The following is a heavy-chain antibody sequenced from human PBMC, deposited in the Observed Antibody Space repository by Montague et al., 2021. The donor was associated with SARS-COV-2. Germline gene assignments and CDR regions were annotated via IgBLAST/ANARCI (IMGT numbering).Heavy chain of an antibody. D-gene: IGHD3-10*01. Sequence: SETLSLTCAVYGGSLSGCYWSWIRQPPEKGQGWVGDINQSGRTNNVPSLKSRVVLSVDTSKNQFSLKLRSVTAADTAVYYCARRGSSVWGVTVSAELDYWGQGILVSVSS. V-gene: IGHV4-34*01. CDR2: INQSGRT. CDR3: ARRGSSVWGVTVSAELDY. J-gene: IGHJ4*02. CDR1: GGSLSGCY.